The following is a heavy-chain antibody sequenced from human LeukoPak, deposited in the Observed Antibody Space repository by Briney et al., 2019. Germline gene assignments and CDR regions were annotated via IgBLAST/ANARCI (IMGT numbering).Heavy chain of an antibody. CDR1: GFTFSYYW. J-gene: IGHJ5*02. CDR3: ARDDRYGSGAGWFDP. V-gene: IGHV3-7*01. D-gene: IGHD3-10*01. CDR2: IKQDGTDK. Sequence: GGSLRLSCAASGFTFSYYWMSWVRQAPGKGLEWVANIKQDGTDKYYVDSVRGRFTISRDNAKNSLYLQMNSLRAEDTAVYYCARDDRYGSGAGWFDPWGQGTLVTVSS.